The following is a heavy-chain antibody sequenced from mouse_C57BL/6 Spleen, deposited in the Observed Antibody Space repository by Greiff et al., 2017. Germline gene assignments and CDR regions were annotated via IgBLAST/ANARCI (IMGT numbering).Heavy chain of an antibody. V-gene: IGHV1-50*01. CDR3: ARGGYVNLYAMDY. CDR2: IDPSDSYT. J-gene: IGHJ4*01. Sequence: QVQLQQPGAELVKPGASVKLSCKASGYTFTSYWMQWVKQRPGQGLEWIGEIDPSDSYTNYNQKFKGKATLTVDTSSSTAYMQLSSLTSEDSAVYYCARGGYVNLYAMDYWGQGTSVTVSS. D-gene: IGHD2-1*01. CDR1: GYTFTSYW.